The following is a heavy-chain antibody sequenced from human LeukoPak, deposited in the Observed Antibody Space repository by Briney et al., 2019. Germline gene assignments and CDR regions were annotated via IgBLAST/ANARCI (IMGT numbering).Heavy chain of an antibody. J-gene: IGHJ2*01. D-gene: IGHD3-22*01. CDR3: ARTYDNSGYDYLYFDL. Sequence: GASVKVSCKASGGTFSSYAISWVRQAPGQGLEWMGGIIPMFDTADFAQKFQGRVTITADTSTSTAYMQLSSLRSEDTAVYYCARTYDNSGYDYLYFDLWGRGTLVTVSS. CDR2: IIPMFDTA. CDR1: GGTFSSYA. V-gene: IGHV1-69*06.